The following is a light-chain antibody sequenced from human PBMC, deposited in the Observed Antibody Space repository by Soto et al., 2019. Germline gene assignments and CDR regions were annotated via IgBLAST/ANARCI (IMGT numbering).Light chain of an antibody. CDR3: QQYGSSPRYT. CDR2: GAS. CDR1: QSVSISY. J-gene: IGKJ2*01. Sequence: IVLTQSPGTLSLSPGERATLSCRASQSVSISYLAWYQQKPGQAPRLLIYGASSRATGIPDRFSGSGSGTDFTLTISSLEPEDFEVYYCQQYGSSPRYTVGQGTKLEIK. V-gene: IGKV3-20*01.